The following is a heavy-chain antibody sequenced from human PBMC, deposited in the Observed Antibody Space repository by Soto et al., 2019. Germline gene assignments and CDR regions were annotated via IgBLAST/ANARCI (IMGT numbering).Heavy chain of an antibody. D-gene: IGHD6-19*01. Sequence: QVQLQESGPGLVKPSETLSLTCTVSGGSISSYYWSWIRQPPGKGLEWIGYIYYSGSTNYNPSLKXRXTXXVDTSKNPFSLKLSSVTAADTAVYYCARGAVAFDPWGQGTLVTVSS. V-gene: IGHV4-59*01. CDR2: IYYSGST. CDR1: GGSISSYY. CDR3: ARGAVAFDP. J-gene: IGHJ5*02.